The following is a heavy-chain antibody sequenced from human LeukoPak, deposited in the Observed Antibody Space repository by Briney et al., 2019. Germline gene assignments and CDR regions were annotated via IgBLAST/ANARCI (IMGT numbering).Heavy chain of an antibody. CDR3: AKEGTPQVSTWYDL. D-gene: IGHD3-10*01. J-gene: IGHJ5*02. Sequence: GGSLRLSCAASGFTFSSYGMHWVRQAPGKGLEWAAVISYDGSNKYYPDSVKGRFTISRDNSKNMLYLQMSSLRAEDTAVYYCAKEGTPQVSTWYDLWGQGTQVIVSS. CDR2: ISYDGSNK. V-gene: IGHV3-30*18. CDR1: GFTFSSYG.